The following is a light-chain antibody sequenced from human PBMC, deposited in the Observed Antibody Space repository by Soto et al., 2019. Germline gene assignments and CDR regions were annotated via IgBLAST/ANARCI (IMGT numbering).Light chain of an antibody. V-gene: IGLV1-40*01. J-gene: IGLJ1*01. Sequence: QSVLTQPPSVSGAPGQRVTISCTGSSSNIGAGYDVHWYQQLPGTAPKLLIYGNTIRPSGVPDRFSGSKSGTSASLAITGLQAEDEADYYCQSYDRSLRGYVFGTGTK. CDR2: GNT. CDR3: QSYDRSLRGYV. CDR1: SSNIGAGYD.